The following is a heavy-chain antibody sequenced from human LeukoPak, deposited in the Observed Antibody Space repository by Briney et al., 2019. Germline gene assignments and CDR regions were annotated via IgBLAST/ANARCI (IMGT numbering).Heavy chain of an antibody. V-gene: IGHV3-74*01. CDR1: GFTFSSYW. Sequence: PGGSPRLSCAASGFTFSSYWMHWVRQAPGKGLVWVSRINSDGSSTSYADSVKGRFTISRDNAKNTLYLQMNSLRAEDTAVYYCARDPYYYYYGMDVWGQGTTVTVSS. CDR3: ARDPYYYYYGMDV. J-gene: IGHJ6*02. CDR2: INSDGSST.